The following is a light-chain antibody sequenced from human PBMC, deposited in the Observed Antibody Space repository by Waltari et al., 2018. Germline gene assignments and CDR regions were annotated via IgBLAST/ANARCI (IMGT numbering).Light chain of an antibody. J-gene: IGLJ2*01. CDR3: AAWDDSLNGLV. CDR2: YDD. CDR1: SSNIGNNA. V-gene: IGLV1-36*01. Sequence: QSVLTQPPSVSEAPRQRVTISCSGSSSNIGNNAVNWYQQLPGKAPKLLIYYDDLLPSGVSDRFSGSKSGTSASLAISGLQSEDEADYYCAAWDDSLNGLVVGGGTKLTVL.